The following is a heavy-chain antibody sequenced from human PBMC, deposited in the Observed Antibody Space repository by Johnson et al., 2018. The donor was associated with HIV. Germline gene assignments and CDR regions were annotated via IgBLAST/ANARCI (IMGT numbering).Heavy chain of an antibody. D-gene: IGHD3-10*01. V-gene: IGHV3-20*04. CDR2: INWNGGNT. J-gene: IGHJ3*02. CDR1: GFTFDDYG. CDR3: ARDRRYDGSGSYGGAFDI. Sequence: MLLVESGGGVVRPGGSLRLSCAASGFTFDDYGMSWVRQVPGKGLEWVSGINWNGGNTGYVDSVKGRFTISRDNAKNSLYLQMHSLRAEETALYYCARDRRYDGSGSYGGAFDIWGQGTVVTV.